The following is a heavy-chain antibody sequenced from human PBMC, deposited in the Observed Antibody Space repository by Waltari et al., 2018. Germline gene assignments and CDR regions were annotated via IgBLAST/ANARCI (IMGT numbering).Heavy chain of an antibody. V-gene: IGHV3-7*01. J-gene: IGHJ4*02. Sequence: EVQLVESGGGLVQPGGSLRLSCAASGFTFSKYWMTCVRQAPGKGLEWVANINLDGSETYYVDSVKGRFTISRDNAVNSLYLQMSSLTVDDTAVYYCARDLVALPPDVGTVYWGQGTLVTVSS. CDR2: INLDGSET. CDR1: GFTFSKYW. D-gene: IGHD7-27*01. CDR3: ARDLVALPPDVGTVY.